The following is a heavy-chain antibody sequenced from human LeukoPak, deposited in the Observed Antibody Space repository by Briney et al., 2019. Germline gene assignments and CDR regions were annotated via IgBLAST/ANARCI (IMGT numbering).Heavy chain of an antibody. CDR3: ARGRITMIVAGFDI. Sequence: ASVKVSCKASGGTFSSYAINWVRQAPGQGLEWMGRIIPIFGTANYAQKFQGRVTITTDESTSPAYMELSSLRSEDTAVYYCARGRITMIVAGFDIWGQGTMVTVSS. D-gene: IGHD3-22*01. J-gene: IGHJ3*02. V-gene: IGHV1-69*05. CDR1: GGTFSSYA. CDR2: IIPIFGTA.